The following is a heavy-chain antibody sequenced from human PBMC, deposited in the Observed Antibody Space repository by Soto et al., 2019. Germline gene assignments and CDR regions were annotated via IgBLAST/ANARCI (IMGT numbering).Heavy chain of an antibody. Sequence: EVQLVDSGGGLVQPGGSLRLSCAASGLTVSSNYMGWVRQAPGKGLEWVSVIYSGTNTHYADSVRGRFTISRDNSKNTLYLQMNSLRAEDTAVYYCARGFRVVGAYGAGAFFDYWAQGTLVTVSS. CDR3: ARGFRVVGAYGAGAFFDY. CDR2: IYSGTNT. D-gene: IGHD2-15*01. V-gene: IGHV3-66*01. J-gene: IGHJ4*02. CDR1: GLTVSSNY.